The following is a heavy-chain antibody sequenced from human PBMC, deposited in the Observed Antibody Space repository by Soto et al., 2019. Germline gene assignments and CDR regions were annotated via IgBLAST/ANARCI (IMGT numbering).Heavy chain of an antibody. D-gene: IGHD4-17*01. J-gene: IGHJ5*02. CDR1: GGPFSGYY. V-gene: IGHV4-34*01. CDR3: ARGRPTTNNWFDP. CDR2: INHSGST. Sequence: PSETLSLTCAVYGGPFSGYYWSWIRQPPGKGLEWIGEINHSGSTNYNPSLKSRVTISVDTSKNQFSLKLSSVTAADTAVYYCARGRPTTNNWFDPWGQGTLVTVSS.